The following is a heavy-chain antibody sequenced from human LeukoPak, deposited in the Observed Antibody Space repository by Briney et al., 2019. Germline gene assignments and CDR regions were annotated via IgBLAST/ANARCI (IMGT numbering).Heavy chain of an antibody. Sequence: SETLSLTCTVSGYSISSGYYWGWIRQPPGKGLEWIGSIYHSGSTYYNPSLKSRVTISVDTPKNQFSLKLSSVTAADTAVYYCARTVAGNNWFDPWGQGTLVTVSS. CDR1: GYSISSGYY. V-gene: IGHV4-38-2*02. CDR2: IYHSGST. D-gene: IGHD6-19*01. J-gene: IGHJ5*02. CDR3: ARTVAGNNWFDP.